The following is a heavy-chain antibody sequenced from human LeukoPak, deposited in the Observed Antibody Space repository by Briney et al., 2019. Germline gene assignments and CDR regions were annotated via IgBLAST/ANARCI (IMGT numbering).Heavy chain of an antibody. CDR1: GFTFDDYG. V-gene: IGHV3-20*04. D-gene: IGHD4-11*01. CDR2: INWNGGST. CDR3: ARVYSNPSYYYYYYMDV. J-gene: IGHJ6*03. Sequence: GGSLRLSCAASGFTFDDYGMSWVRQAPGKGLEWVSGINWNGGSTGYADSMKGRFTISRDNAKNSLYLQMNSLRAEDTALYYCARVYSNPSYYYYYYMDVWGKGTTVTVSS.